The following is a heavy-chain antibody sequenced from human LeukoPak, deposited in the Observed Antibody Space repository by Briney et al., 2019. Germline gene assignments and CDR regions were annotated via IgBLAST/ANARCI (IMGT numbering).Heavy chain of an antibody. Sequence: SVKVSCKTSGGAFSSYGISWLRQAPGQGLEWMGGIFPISGTTNYAQKFQGRVTMAADESSSTAYMELSSLRSEDTAVYYCARVGPAIYGSRTYINYDYYYMDVWGEGTTVSISS. CDR1: GGAFSSYG. CDR2: IFPISGTT. V-gene: IGHV1-69*01. CDR3: ARVGPAIYGSRTYINYDYYYMDV. D-gene: IGHD3-10*01. J-gene: IGHJ6*03.